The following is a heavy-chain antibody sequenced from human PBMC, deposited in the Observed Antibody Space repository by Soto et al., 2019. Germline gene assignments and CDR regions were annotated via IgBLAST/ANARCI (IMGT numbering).Heavy chain of an antibody. CDR2: INPNSGGT. Sequence: EASVKVSCKASGNTFTAYYIHWVRQAPGQGLEWMGWINPNSGGTNYAQKFQGRVTMTRDTSISTAYMELSRLRSDDTAVYYCATPRRGGGAYYYYYYGMDVWGQGTTVTVSS. CDR3: ATPRRGGGAYYYYYYGMDV. V-gene: IGHV1-2*02. J-gene: IGHJ6*02. D-gene: IGHD3-10*01. CDR1: GNTFTAYY.